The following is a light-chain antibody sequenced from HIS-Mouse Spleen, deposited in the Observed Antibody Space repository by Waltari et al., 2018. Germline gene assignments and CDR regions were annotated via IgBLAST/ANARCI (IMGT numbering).Light chain of an antibody. CDR1: AWRKKY. V-gene: IGLV3-10*01. CDR3: YSTDSSGNHKV. Sequence: SYELTQPPSVSVSPGQTARITCPGDAWRKKYAYWYQQKSGQAPVLGTYEDSKRPSGSPWRFSGASSGTMATLTISGSQVEDEADYYCYSTDSSGNHKVFGGGTKLTVL. CDR2: EDS. J-gene: IGLJ3*02.